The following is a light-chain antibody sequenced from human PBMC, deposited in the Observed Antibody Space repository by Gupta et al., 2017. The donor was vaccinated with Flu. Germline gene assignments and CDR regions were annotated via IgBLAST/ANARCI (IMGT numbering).Light chain of an antibody. Sequence: PSSLSSSVGDRVTITCRASQDIDSYLAWLQYKPGKAPKSLINSASRLQSGVPSRFSASGYGTHFTLIITNMKPDDFAIYYGRQYKRYPWTFGQGTKVDI. CDR1: QDIDSY. CDR3: RQYKRYPWT. CDR2: SAS. J-gene: IGKJ1*01. V-gene: IGKV1-16*01.